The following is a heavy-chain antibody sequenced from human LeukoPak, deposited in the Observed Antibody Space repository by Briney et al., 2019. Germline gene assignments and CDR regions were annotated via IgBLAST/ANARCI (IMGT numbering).Heavy chain of an antibody. Sequence: SETLSLTCTVSGGSISSSSYYWGWIRQPPGKGLEWIGSIYYSGSTYYNPSLKSRVTISVDTSKNQFSLKLRSVTAADTAVYYCARPRRSAVRAFDIWGQGTMVTVSS. V-gene: IGHV4-39*01. J-gene: IGHJ3*02. CDR3: ARPRRSAVRAFDI. D-gene: IGHD3-10*01. CDR2: IYYSGST. CDR1: GGSISSSSYY.